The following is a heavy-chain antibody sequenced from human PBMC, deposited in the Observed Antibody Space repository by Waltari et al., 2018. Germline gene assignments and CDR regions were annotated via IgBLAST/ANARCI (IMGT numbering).Heavy chain of an antibody. CDR3: AGTPLGYCSSTSCLRDGGYYYGMDV. CDR1: GGSISSGGYY. CDR2: IYHSGGT. V-gene: IGHV4-31*09. D-gene: IGHD2-2*01. J-gene: IGHJ6*02. Sequence: QVQLQESGPGLVKPSQTLSLTCTVSGGSISSGGYYWSWIRQHPGKGLEWIGYIYHSGGTSYNPPLKSRVTISVDRSKNQFPLKLSSVTAADTAVYYWAGTPLGYCSSTSCLRDGGYYYGMDVWGQGTTVTVSS.